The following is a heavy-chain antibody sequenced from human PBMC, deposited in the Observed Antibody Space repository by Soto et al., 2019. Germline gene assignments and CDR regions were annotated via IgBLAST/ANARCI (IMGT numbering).Heavy chain of an antibody. Sequence: SQTLSLTFAISGDSVSSNSAGWDWIRLSPSRGLEWLGRTFYRSRWYNEYSVSVKSRITINPDTSKNQFSLQLNSVTPEDTAVYYCARDVDFGSWGQGTLVTVSS. D-gene: IGHD3-3*01. V-gene: IGHV6-1*01. CDR3: ARDVDFGS. J-gene: IGHJ5*02. CDR1: GDSVSSNSAG. CDR2: TFYRSRWYN.